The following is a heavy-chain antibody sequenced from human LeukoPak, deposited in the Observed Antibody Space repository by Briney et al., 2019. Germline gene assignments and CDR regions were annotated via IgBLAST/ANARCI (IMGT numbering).Heavy chain of an antibody. Sequence: PSETLSLTCTVSGGSISSYYWSWIRQPPGKGLEWIGYIYYSGSTNYNPSLKSRVTISVDTSKNQFSLKLSSVTAADTAVYYCARYQLLLNWFDPWGQGTLVTVSS. CDR3: ARYQLLLNWFDP. J-gene: IGHJ5*02. V-gene: IGHV4-59*01. CDR1: GGSISSYY. CDR2: IYYSGST. D-gene: IGHD2-2*01.